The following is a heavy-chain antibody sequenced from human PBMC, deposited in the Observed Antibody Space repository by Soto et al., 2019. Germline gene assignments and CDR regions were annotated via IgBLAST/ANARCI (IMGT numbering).Heavy chain of an antibody. CDR2: ISSSGSTI. Sequence: TGGSLRLSCAASGFTFSDYYMSWIRQAPGKGLEWVSYISSSGSTIYYADSVKGRFTISRDNAKNSLYLQMNSLRAEDTAVYYCARDSRARDYDSSGYYPPWGQGTLVTVSS. V-gene: IGHV3-11*01. CDR1: GFTFSDYY. D-gene: IGHD3-22*01. CDR3: ARDSRARDYDSSGYYPP. J-gene: IGHJ5*02.